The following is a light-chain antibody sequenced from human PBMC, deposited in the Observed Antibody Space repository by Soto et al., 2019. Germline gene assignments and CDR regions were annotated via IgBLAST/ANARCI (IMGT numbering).Light chain of an antibody. Sequence: EIVLTQSPGTLSLSPGERATLSCRASQTISNSYLAWYQQKPGQAPRLLIYGASSRAIGIPDRFSGSGSGTDFSLTISRLEPEDFAMYYCQQYDRIPQFTFGPWTKVDIK. CDR1: QTISNSY. V-gene: IGKV3-20*01. CDR2: GAS. J-gene: IGKJ3*01. CDR3: QQYDRIPQFT.